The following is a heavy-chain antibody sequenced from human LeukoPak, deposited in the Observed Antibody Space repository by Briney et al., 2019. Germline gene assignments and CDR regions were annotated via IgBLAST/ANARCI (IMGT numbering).Heavy chain of an antibody. CDR1: GYSFTSYG. J-gene: IGHJ4*02. CDR3: ARDGSSTYYYLRF. Sequence: ASVTVSFKASGYSFTSYGITWVRQAPGQGLEWMGWISAYNGNTNYAQNLQGRVTMTTDTSTSTAYMELRSLRSDDTAVYYCARDGSSTYYYLRFWGQGTLVTVSS. V-gene: IGHV1-18*01. CDR2: ISAYNGNT. D-gene: IGHD3-22*01.